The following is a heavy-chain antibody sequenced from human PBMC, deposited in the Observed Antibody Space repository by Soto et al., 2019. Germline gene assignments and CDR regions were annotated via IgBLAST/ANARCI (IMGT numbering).Heavy chain of an antibody. J-gene: IGHJ4*02. Sequence: GGSLRLSCAASGFTVSSNYMSWVRQAPGKGLEWVSVIYSGGSTYYADSVKGRFTISRDNSKNTLYLQMNSLRAEDTAVYYCARAWGSSSTRYFDYWVQGTLVTVSS. CDR3: ARAWGSSSTRYFDY. CDR1: GFTVSSNY. V-gene: IGHV3-53*01. D-gene: IGHD6-13*01. CDR2: IYSGGST.